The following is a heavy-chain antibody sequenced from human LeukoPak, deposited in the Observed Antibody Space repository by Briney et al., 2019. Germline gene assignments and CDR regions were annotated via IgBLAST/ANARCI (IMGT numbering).Heavy chain of an antibody. Sequence: PSETLSLTCTDSGGSISSYYWSWIRQPPGKGLEWIGYIYYSGSTNYNPSLKSRVTISVDTSKNQFSLKLSSVTAADTAVYYCARGRGELHDAFDIWGQGTMVTVSS. CDR1: GGSISSYY. D-gene: IGHD1-26*01. J-gene: IGHJ3*02. V-gene: IGHV4-59*01. CDR2: IYYSGST. CDR3: ARGRGELHDAFDI.